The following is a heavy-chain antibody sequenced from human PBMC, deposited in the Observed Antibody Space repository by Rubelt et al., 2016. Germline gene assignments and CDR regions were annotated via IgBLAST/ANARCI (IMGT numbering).Heavy chain of an antibody. CDR3: ARDPLAHYGMDV. Sequence: EVQLVESGGGPVKPGGSLRLSCAASEFTFSSYWMSWVRQAPGKGLEWVANIKQDGSEKYYVDSVKGRFTISRDNAKNSLYLQMNSLLAEDTAVYYCARDPLAHYGMDVWGQGTTVTVSS. D-gene: IGHD3-16*01. CDR1: EFTFSSYW. J-gene: IGHJ6*02. CDR2: IKQDGSEK. V-gene: IGHV3-7*01.